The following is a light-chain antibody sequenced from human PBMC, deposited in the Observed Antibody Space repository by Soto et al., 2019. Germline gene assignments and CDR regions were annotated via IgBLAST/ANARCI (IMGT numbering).Light chain of an antibody. V-gene: IGLV7-43*01. Sequence: QPVVTQEPSLNVSPGGTVTLTCSLTTGAVTSDYYPNWFQRKLGQALRTRIYRTSNKRSWTPARFSGSLLGGKAALTRSGVPPEDEADYYCVLLYGGAWVFGGGTKLTV. CDR1: TGAVTSDYY. J-gene: IGLJ3*02. CDR2: RTS. CDR3: VLLYGGAWV.